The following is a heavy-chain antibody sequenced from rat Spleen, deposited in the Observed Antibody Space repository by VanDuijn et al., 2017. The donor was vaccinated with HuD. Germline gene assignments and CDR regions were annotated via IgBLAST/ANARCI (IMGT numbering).Heavy chain of an antibody. CDR2: IRSDGGGN. Sequence: EVQLVESDGGLVQPGRSLKLSCAASGFTFSDYYMAWVRQAPTKGLAWVANIRSDGGGNFYRDSVKGRFTISRDNAKSSLYLQMDSLRSEDTATYYCARGREVIPFFAYWGQGTLVTVSS. CDR1: GFTFSDYY. J-gene: IGHJ3*01. D-gene: IGHD1-11*01. V-gene: IGHV5-29*01. CDR3: ARGREVIPFFAY.